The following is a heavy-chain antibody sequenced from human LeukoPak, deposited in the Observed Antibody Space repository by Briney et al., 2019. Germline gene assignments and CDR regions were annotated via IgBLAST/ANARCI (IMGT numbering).Heavy chain of an antibody. J-gene: IGHJ4*02. CDR1: GFTFSSYA. CDR3: AKEGLALDIVVVPADY. D-gene: IGHD2-2*03. Sequence: GGSLRLSCAATGFTFSSYAMSWVRQAPGKGLDWVSAFSGSGVSTYYAASVKGRLTISRDNSKNPLDLQMNSLRAEDTAVYYFAKEGLALDIVVVPADYWGQGTLVTVSS. CDR2: FSGSGVST. V-gene: IGHV3-23*01.